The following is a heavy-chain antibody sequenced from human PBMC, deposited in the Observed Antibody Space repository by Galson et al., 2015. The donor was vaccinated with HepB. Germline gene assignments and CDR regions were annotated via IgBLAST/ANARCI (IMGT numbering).Heavy chain of an antibody. CDR1: GYTFTSYG. J-gene: IGHJ4*02. Sequence: SVKVSCKASGYTFTSYGITWVRQAPGQGLEWVGWISAYSGNTSYAQKLQGRITMTTDTSTSTAYMELRSLRSDDTALYYCARGDSGTYYNLWGQGTLVTVSS. D-gene: IGHD3-10*01. V-gene: IGHV1-18*04. CDR3: ARGDSGTYYNL. CDR2: ISAYSGNT.